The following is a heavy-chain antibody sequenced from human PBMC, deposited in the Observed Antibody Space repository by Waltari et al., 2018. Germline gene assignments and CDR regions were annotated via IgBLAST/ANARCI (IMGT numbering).Heavy chain of an antibody. CDR3: ARAGYDFWSGKHPDY. V-gene: IGHV4-4*02. D-gene: IGHD3-3*01. J-gene: IGHJ4*02. CDR2: IYHSGST. CDR1: GGSISSSNW. Sequence: QVQLQESGPGLVKPSGTLSLTCAVSGGSISSSNWWSWVRQPPGKGLEWIGEIYHSGSTNYNPSLKSRGTISVDKSKNQFSLKLSSVTAADTAVYYCARAGYDFWSGKHPDYWGQGTLVTVSS.